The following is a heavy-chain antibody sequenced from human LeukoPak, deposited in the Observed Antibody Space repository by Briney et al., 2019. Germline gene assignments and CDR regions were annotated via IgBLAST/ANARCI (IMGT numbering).Heavy chain of an antibody. D-gene: IGHD5-24*01. CDR1: GGSISSGDYY. CDR2: INHSGST. J-gene: IGHJ4*02. Sequence: SETLSLTCTVSGGSISSGDYYWSWIRQPPGKGLEWIGEINHSGSTNYNPSLKSRVTISVDTSKNQFSLKLSSVTAADTAVYYCATSSKMATITLDYWGQGTLVTVSS. V-gene: IGHV4-39*07. CDR3: ATSSKMATITLDY.